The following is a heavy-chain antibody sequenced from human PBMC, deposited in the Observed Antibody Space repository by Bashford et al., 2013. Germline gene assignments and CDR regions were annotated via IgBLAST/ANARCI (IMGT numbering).Heavy chain of an antibody. CDR3: ARDYGGSGYFDY. CDR1: GYTFSSYG. Sequence: ASVKVSCKASGYTFSSYGISWVRQAPGQGLEWMGRISAYNGNTNYAQKLQGRVTMTTDTSTSTAYMELRSLRFDDTAIYSCARDYGGSGYFDYWGQGTLVTVSS. J-gene: IGHJ4*02. V-gene: IGHV1-18*01. D-gene: IGHD4-23*01. CDR2: ISAYNGNT.